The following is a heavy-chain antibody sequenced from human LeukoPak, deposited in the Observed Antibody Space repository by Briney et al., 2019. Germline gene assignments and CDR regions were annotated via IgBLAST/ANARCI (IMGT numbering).Heavy chain of an antibody. CDR2: IYPGDSDT. V-gene: IGHV5-51*01. D-gene: IGHD4/OR15-4a*01. CDR3: ARGFYGGYYYYYYMDV. Sequence: GESLRISCKGSGYSFTTYWIGWVRQMPGKGLEWMGIIYPGDSDTRYSPSFQGQVTISADRSISTAYLQWSSLKASDTAMYYCARGFYGGYYYYYYMDVWGKGTTVTVSS. CDR1: GYSFTTYW. J-gene: IGHJ6*03.